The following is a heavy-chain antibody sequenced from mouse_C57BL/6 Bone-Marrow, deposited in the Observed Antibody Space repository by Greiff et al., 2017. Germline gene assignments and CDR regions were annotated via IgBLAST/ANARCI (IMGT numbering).Heavy chain of an antibody. J-gene: IGHJ4*01. Sequence: VQLQQSGAELVKPGASVKLSCKASGYTFTEYTIHWVKQRSGQGLEWIGWFYPGSGSIKYNEKFKDKATLTADKSSSTVYRELSRLTSEDSAVYFCARHEEGLRLRGYAMDYWGQGTSVTVSS. V-gene: IGHV1-62-2*01. CDR2: FYPGSGSI. CDR1: GYTFTEYT. CDR3: ARHEEGLRLRGYAMDY. D-gene: IGHD3-2*02.